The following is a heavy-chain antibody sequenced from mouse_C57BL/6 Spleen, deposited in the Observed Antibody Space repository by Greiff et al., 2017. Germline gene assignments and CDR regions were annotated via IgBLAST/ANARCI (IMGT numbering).Heavy chain of an antibody. V-gene: IGHV3-6*01. Sequence: ESGPGLVKPSQSLSLTCSVTGYSITSGYYWNWIRQFPGNKLEWMGYISYDGSNNYNPSLKNRISITRDTSKNQFFLKLNSVTTEDTATYYCARGGGNYVLYYAMDYWGQGTSVTVSS. D-gene: IGHD2-1*01. CDR2: ISYDGSN. CDR3: ARGGGNYVLYYAMDY. J-gene: IGHJ4*01. CDR1: GYSITSGYY.